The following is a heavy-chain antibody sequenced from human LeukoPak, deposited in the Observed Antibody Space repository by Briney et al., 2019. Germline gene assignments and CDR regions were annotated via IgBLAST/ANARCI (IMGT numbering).Heavy chain of an antibody. V-gene: IGHV5-51*01. CDR1: RYTFNTYW. CDR2: FYPDGSDT. CDR3: ARHRCTGGSCYLIDN. D-gene: IGHD2-15*01. Sequence: GESLKISCKGSRYTFNTYWIGWVRQMPGKGLEWMGMFYPDGSDTRYSPSFQGQVTISVDKSISTAFLQWRSLRASDTAMYYCARHRCTGGSCYLIDNWGQGTLVTVSS. J-gene: IGHJ4*02.